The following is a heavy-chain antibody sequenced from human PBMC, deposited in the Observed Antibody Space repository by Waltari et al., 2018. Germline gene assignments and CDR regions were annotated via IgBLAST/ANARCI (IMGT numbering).Heavy chain of an antibody. CDR1: GFTFSSYA. Sequence: EVQLLESGGGLVQPGGSLRLSCAASGFTFSSYAMSWVRQAPGKGLEGVADISNSGGTTYYADSVKGRFTISRDNSKNTRYLQMNSLRVEDTAVYYCAKDLWLPHDYWGQGTLVTVSS. J-gene: IGHJ4*02. V-gene: IGHV3-23*01. CDR2: ISNSGGTT. CDR3: AKDLWLPHDY. D-gene: IGHD5-12*01.